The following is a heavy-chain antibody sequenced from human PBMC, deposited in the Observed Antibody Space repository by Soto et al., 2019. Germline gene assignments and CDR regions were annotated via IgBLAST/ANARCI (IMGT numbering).Heavy chain of an antibody. CDR3: ARALDYDILTGSLGRGYYYYGMDV. Sequence: GASVKVSCKASGGTFSSYAISWVRQAPGQGLEWMGGIIPIFGTANYAQKFQGRVTITADESTSTAYMELSSLRSEDTAVYYCARALDYDILTGSLGRGYYYYGMDVWGQGTTVTVPS. J-gene: IGHJ6*02. CDR1: GGTFSSYA. CDR2: IIPIFGTA. D-gene: IGHD3-9*01. V-gene: IGHV1-69*13.